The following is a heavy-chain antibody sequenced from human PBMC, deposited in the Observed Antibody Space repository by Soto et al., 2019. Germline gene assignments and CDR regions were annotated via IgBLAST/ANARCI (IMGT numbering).Heavy chain of an antibody. CDR3: ARDIDNRDYYYGLDV. CDR2: ISNSGNTI. D-gene: IGHD1-20*01. CDR1: GFVFKNYE. J-gene: IGHJ6*02. Sequence: GGSLRLSCVASGFVFKNYEMNWVRQAPGKGLEWISYISNSGNTIYVADSMRGRFTISRDNAKNSLFLQMNSLRADDTAVYYCARDIDNRDYYYGLDVWGQGTMVTVSS. V-gene: IGHV3-48*03.